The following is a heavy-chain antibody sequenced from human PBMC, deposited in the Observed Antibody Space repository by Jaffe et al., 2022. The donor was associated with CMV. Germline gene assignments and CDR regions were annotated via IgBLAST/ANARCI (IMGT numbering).Heavy chain of an antibody. D-gene: IGHD3-3*01. CDR1: GGSISSSNW. Sequence: QVQLQESGPGLVKPSGTLSLTCAVSGGSISSSNWWSWVRQPPGKGLEWIGEIYHSGSTNYNPSLKSRVTISVDKSKNQFSLKLSSVTAADTAVYYCARTLRFLEWLRTADDAFDIWGQGTMVTVSS. V-gene: IGHV4-4*02. CDR2: IYHSGST. J-gene: IGHJ3*02. CDR3: ARTLRFLEWLRTADDAFDI.